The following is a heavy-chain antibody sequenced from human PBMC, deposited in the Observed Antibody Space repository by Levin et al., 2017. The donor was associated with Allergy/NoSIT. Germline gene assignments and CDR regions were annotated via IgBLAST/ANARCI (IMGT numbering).Heavy chain of an antibody. D-gene: IGHD3-10*01. V-gene: IGHV5-51*01. Sequence: ASVKVSCKASGYTFTNYWNGWVRQMPGKGLEWMGIIGPDNSDTRYSPSFEGQVTISADKSISIAYLQWSSLKASDIAMYYCVRLERSAYYYVFYWGQGTLVTVSS. CDR2: IGPDNSDT. CDR1: GYTFTNYW. CDR3: VRLERSAYYYVFY. J-gene: IGHJ4*02.